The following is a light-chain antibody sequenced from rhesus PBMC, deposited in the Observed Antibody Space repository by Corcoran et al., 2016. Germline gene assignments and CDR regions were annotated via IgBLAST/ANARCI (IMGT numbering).Light chain of an antibody. Sequence: DIVMTQSPDSLAVSLGERVTINCKSSQSLLYSSNNKNYLAWYQQKPGQAPKLLIYWASPRESGVPNRCSGRGAGTDLTLTISGLQAEDVAVYYCQQYYSTPYSFGQGTKVEIK. CDR3: QQYYSTPYS. CDR2: WAS. V-gene: IGKV4-1*01. CDR1: QSLLYSSNNKNY. J-gene: IGKJ2*01.